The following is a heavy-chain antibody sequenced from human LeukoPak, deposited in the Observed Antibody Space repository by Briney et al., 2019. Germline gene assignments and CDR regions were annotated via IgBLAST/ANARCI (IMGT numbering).Heavy chain of an antibody. D-gene: IGHD5-18*01. CDR2: IYYSGST. Sequence: PSETLSLTCTVSGESISGYYWSWIRQPPGKGLEWIGYIYYSGSTNYNPSLKSRVTISVDTSKNQFSLKLSSVTAADTAVYYCARASGYSYGSDWFDPWGQGTLVTVSS. CDR3: ARASGYSYGSDWFDP. V-gene: IGHV4-59*01. J-gene: IGHJ5*02. CDR1: GESISGYY.